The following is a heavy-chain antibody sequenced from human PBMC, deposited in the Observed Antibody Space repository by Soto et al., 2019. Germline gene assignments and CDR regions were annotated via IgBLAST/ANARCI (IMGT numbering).Heavy chain of an antibody. V-gene: IGHV1-8*01. CDR1: GYSFITYD. D-gene: IGHD3-3*01. CDR2: MNPTSGRT. CDR3: ARDGYDFWSGPLPSGGRYYYMDV. Sequence: ASVKVSCKASGYSFITYDINWVRQAAGQGLEWMGWMNPTSGRTGCAQKFQGRLTMTMDTSRSTAYMELSSLTSEDTAVYYCARDGYDFWSGPLPSGGRYYYMDVWGKGTTVTVSS. J-gene: IGHJ6*03.